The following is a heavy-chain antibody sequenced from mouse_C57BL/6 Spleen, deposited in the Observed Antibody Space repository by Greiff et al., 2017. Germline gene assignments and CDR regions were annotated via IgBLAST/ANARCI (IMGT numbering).Heavy chain of an antibody. J-gene: IGHJ1*03. D-gene: IGHD1-1*01. CDR3: ARSPYYYGSSYWYFDV. Sequence: QVQLQQPGTELVKPGASVKLSCKASGYTFTSYWMHWVKQRPGQGLEWIGNINPSNGGTNYNEKFKSKATLTVDKSSSTAYMQLSSLTSEDSAVYYCARSPYYYGSSYWYFDVWGTGTTVTVSS. CDR2: INPSNGGT. CDR1: GYTFTSYW. V-gene: IGHV1-53*01.